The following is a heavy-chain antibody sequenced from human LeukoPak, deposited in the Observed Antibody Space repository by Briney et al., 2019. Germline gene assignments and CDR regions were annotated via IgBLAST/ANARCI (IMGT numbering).Heavy chain of an antibody. J-gene: IGHJ4*02. V-gene: IGHV4-34*01. CDR1: GGSFSGYY. Sequence: SETLSLTCAVYGGSFSGYYWSWIRQPPGKGLEWIGEINHSGSTNYNPSLKSRVTISVDTSKNQFSLKLSSVTAADTAVYYCARRGVAAAGTQFDYWGQGTLVTVSS. D-gene: IGHD6-13*01. CDR2: INHSGST. CDR3: ARRGVAAAGTQFDY.